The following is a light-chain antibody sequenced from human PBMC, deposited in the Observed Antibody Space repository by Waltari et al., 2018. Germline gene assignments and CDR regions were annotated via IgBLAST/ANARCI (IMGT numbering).Light chain of an antibody. V-gene: IGLV3-19*01. CDR2: GKN. CDR3: SSRDSSGDVI. Sequence: SSELTQDPAVSVALGQTVRITCQGDILRVYYTNCGQQKPGQAPLLVIYGKNNRPSGIPDRFSSSSSGSTASLTITVAQAEDDAHYYCSSRDSSGDVIFGGGTKLTVL. CDR1: ILRVYY. J-gene: IGLJ2*01.